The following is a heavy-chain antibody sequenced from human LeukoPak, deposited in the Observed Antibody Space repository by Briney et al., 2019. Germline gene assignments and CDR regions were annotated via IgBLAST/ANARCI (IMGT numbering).Heavy chain of an antibody. Sequence: PSETLSLTCTVSGGSISSSSYYWSWIRQPPGKGLEWIGYIYYSGSTNYNPSLKSRVTISVDTSKNQFSLKLSSVTAADTAVYYCARHPGVVIPFDYWGQGTLVTVSS. CDR1: GGSISSSSYY. V-gene: IGHV4-61*01. J-gene: IGHJ4*02. D-gene: IGHD3-3*01. CDR2: IYYSGST. CDR3: ARHPGVVIPFDY.